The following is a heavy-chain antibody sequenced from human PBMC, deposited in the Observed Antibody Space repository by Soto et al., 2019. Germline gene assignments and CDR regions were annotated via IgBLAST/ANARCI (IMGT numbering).Heavy chain of an antibody. CDR1: GGSISSSSYY. CDR2: IYYSGST. Sequence: QLQLQESGPGLVKPSETLSLTCTVSGGSISSSSYYWGWIRQPPGKGLDWIGSIYYSGSTYYNPSLKSRVTISVDTSKNQFSLKLSSVTAADTAVYYCARGSSAAAGTKVYYFDYWGQGTLVTVSS. J-gene: IGHJ4*02. CDR3: ARGSSAAAGTKVYYFDY. D-gene: IGHD6-13*01. V-gene: IGHV4-39*01.